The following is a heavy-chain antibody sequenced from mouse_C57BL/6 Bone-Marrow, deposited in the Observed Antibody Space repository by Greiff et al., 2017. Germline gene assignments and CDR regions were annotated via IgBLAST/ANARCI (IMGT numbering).Heavy chain of an antibody. Sequence: EVKLQESGGGLVQPGGSLKLSCAASGIDFSRYWMSWVRRAPGKGLEWIGEINPDSSTINYAPSLKDKFIISRDNAKNTLYLQMSKVRSEYTAIYYCARDLLLSSVHNWGQGTLVTVSS. D-gene: IGHD2-10*01. J-gene: IGHJ4*01. CDR1: GIDFSRYW. CDR3: ARDLLLSSVHN. V-gene: IGHV4-1*01. CDR2: INPDSSTI.